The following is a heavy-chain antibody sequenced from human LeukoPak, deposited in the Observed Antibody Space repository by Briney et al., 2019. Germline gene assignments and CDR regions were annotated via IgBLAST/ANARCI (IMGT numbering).Heavy chain of an antibody. D-gene: IGHD2-2*01. V-gene: IGHV4-61*03. J-gene: IGHJ4*02. CDR2: IHYSGAT. Sequence: SETLSLTRTVSGGSISSITSDYWSWIRQPPGKGLEWIGYIHYSGATNYNPSLRSRVTISVDTSKTHFSLRLSYVTAADTAVYYCATLRGSSTAVLDYWGRGTLVTVSS. CDR1: GGSISSITSDY. CDR3: ATLRGSSTAVLDY.